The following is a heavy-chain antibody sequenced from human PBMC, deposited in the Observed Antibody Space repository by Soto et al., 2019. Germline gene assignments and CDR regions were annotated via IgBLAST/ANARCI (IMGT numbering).Heavy chain of an antibody. CDR1: GASISTSTYY. Sequence: SETLSLTCTVSGASISTSTYYWAWVRQPAGKGLEWIGYIYYTGDTFYNPSLKSRVTISVDTSIHQFSLTLTSVTAADTAIYYCSRHGAAVLYYYGMDVWGQGTAVTVSS. CDR3: SRHGAAVLYYYGMDV. V-gene: IGHV4-39*01. D-gene: IGHD3-10*01. CDR2: IYYTGDT. J-gene: IGHJ6*02.